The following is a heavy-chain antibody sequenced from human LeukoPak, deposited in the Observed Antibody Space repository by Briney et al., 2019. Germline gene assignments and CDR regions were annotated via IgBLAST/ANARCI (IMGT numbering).Heavy chain of an antibody. Sequence: ASVKVSCKASGYTFTSYGISWVRQAPGQGLEWMGWISAYNGNTNYAQKLQGRVTMTTDISTSTAYMELRSLRSDDTAVYYCASSNYYDSSGYIHDAFDIWGQGTMVTVSS. V-gene: IGHV1-18*01. CDR3: ASSNYYDSSGYIHDAFDI. CDR2: ISAYNGNT. D-gene: IGHD3-22*01. J-gene: IGHJ3*02. CDR1: GYTFTSYG.